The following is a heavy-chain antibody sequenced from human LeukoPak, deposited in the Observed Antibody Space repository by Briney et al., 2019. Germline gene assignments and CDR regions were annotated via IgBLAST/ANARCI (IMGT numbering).Heavy chain of an antibody. V-gene: IGHV7-4-1*02. CDR3: ARGQRGVTPQSRSFDY. J-gene: IGHJ4*02. CDR1: GYSFNSYA. Sequence: ASVKVSCKASGYSFNSYAMNWVRQAPGQGLEWMGWINTNTGNPTYAQGFTGRSVFSFDTSVRTTYLQISSLKAEDTAVYYCARGQRGVTPQSRSFDYWGQGTLVTVSS. CDR2: INTNTGNP. D-gene: IGHD3-10*01.